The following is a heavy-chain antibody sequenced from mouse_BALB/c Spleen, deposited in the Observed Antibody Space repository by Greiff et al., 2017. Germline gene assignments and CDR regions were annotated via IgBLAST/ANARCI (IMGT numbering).Heavy chain of an antibody. CDR3: ARDEIEYYGSSFAY. Sequence: QVQLQQSGPGLVAPSQSLSITCTVSGFSLTSYGVHWVRQPPGKGLEWLGVIWAGGSTNYNSALMSRLSISKDNSKSQVFLKMNSLQTDDTAMYYCARDEIEYYGSSFAYWGQGTLVTVSA. D-gene: IGHD1-1*01. J-gene: IGHJ3*01. CDR1: GFSLTSYG. V-gene: IGHV2-9*02. CDR2: IWAGGST.